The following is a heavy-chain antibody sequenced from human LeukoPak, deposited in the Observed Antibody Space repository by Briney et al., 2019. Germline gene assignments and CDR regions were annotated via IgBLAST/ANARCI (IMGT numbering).Heavy chain of an antibody. CDR2: IYYSGST. CDR1: GGSISSYY. Sequence: KPSETLSLTCTVSGGSISSYYWSWIRQPPGKGLEWIGYIYYSGSTNYNPSLKSRVTISVDTSKNQFSLKLSSVTAADTAVYYCARDPGEQWPLVDYWGQGTLVTVSS. J-gene: IGHJ4*02. CDR3: ARDPGEQWPLVDY. D-gene: IGHD6-19*01. V-gene: IGHV4-59*01.